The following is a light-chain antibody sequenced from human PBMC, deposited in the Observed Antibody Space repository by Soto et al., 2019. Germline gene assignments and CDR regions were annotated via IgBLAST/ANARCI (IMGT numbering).Light chain of an antibody. CDR1: QSISSY. Sequence: DIQMTQPPSSLSASVGDRVTITCRASQSISSYLNWYQQKPGKAPKLLIYAASSLQSGVPSRFSGSGSGTDFTLTISSLQPEDFATYYCQQSYSTLTFGGGTKGDIK. J-gene: IGKJ4*01. CDR3: QQSYSTLT. CDR2: AAS. V-gene: IGKV1-39*01.